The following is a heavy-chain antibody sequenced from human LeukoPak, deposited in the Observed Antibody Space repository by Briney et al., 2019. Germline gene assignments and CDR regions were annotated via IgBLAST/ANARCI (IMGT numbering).Heavy chain of an antibody. CDR1: GFTVSGNY. CDR3: ARDVTY. J-gene: IGHJ4*02. V-gene: IGHV3-66*01. CDR2: LDNGGGT. D-gene: IGHD2-21*02. Sequence: PGRSLRLSCAASGFTVSGNYMNWVRQAPGKGPEWVSGLDNGGGTSYADSVKGRFSISRDTSKNTVSLQMSSLRAEDTAVYYCARDVTYWGQGTLVTVSS.